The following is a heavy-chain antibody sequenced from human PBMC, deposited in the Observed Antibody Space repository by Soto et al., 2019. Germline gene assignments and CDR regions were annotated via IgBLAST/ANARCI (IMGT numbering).Heavy chain of an antibody. J-gene: IGHJ4*01. V-gene: IGHV4-34*01. CDR1: GGSFSGFH. D-gene: IGHD3-16*01. CDR2: IDSYGDT. CDR3: GRGRYDDSCGSLSNYFDY. Sequence: SETLSLTCDVIGGSFSGFHWTWIRQPPGGGLEWIGEIDSYGDTNYNPSLRGRVTISLDLSNSQFSLSLRSVTAADTAVYYCGRGRYDDSCGSLSNYFDYWGQGTPVTVSS.